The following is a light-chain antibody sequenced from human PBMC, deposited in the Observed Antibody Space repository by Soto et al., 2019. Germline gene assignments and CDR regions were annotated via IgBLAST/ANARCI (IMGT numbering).Light chain of an antibody. CDR1: QTVSSTY. CDR3: HQCGNSHWT. J-gene: IGKJ1*01. V-gene: IGKV3-20*01. CDR2: GAS. Sequence: EIVLTQSPGTLSLSPGERATLSCRASQTVSSTYLVWYQQKPGQAPRLLIYGASSRAPGVSDRFSGSGSGTDFTLTISRLEPEDFAVYYCHQCGNSHWTFCQGTKVEIK.